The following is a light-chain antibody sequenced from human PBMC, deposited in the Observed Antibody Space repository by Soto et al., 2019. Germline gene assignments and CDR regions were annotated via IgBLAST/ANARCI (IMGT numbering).Light chain of an antibody. CDR3: QHGYSTPLT. J-gene: IGKJ4*01. CDR2: AAS. V-gene: IGKV1-39*01. Sequence: DIQMTQSTSSLSASVGDRVTITCRASQSISTYLHWYQQKPGKDPNLLIYAASTLQSGVPSRFSGSGSGTYFTLTISSLQPEDFATYFCQHGYSTPLTFGGGTKVDIK. CDR1: QSISTY.